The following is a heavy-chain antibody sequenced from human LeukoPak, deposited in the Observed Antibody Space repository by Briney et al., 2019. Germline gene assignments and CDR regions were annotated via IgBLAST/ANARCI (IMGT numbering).Heavy chain of an antibody. CDR3: ARGQITLVHRAKFDY. D-gene: IGHD3-10*01. CDR2: INPNGGGT. J-gene: IGHJ4*02. CDR1: GFTFTGYY. V-gene: IGHV1-2*02. Sequence: EASVKVSCKASGFTFTGYYMHWVRQAPGQGLEWMGWINPNGGGTNYAQKFQDRVTMTRDTSISTAYMELSRLRSDDTAVYYCARGQITLVHRAKFDYWGQGTLVTVSS.